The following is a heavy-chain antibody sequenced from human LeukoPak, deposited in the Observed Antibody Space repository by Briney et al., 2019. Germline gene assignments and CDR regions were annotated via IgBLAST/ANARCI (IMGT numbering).Heavy chain of an antibody. CDR1: GYTFTGYY. D-gene: IGHD3-22*01. CDR2: INPNSGGT. J-gene: IGHJ3*02. Sequence: ASVKVSCKASGYTFTGYYMHWVRQAPGQGLEWMGWINPNSGGTNYAQEFQGWVTMTRDTSISTAYMELSRLRSDDTAVYYCAGEDNSSGYRPFDIWGQGTMVTVPS. V-gene: IGHV1-2*04. CDR3: AGEDNSSGYRPFDI.